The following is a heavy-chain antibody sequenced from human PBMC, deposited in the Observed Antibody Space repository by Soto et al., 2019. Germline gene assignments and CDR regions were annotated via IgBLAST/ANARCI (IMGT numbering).Heavy chain of an antibody. Sequence: QVQLVQSGAEVKKPGSSVKVSCKASGGTFSSYAISWVRQAPGQGLEWMGGFIPIFGTANYAQKFQGRVTITADESTSTAYMELSSLRSEDTAVYYCARGYCSGGSCSSYYFDYWGQGTLVTVSS. D-gene: IGHD2-15*01. CDR2: FIPIFGTA. V-gene: IGHV1-69*01. CDR1: GGTFSSYA. CDR3: ARGYCSGGSCSSYYFDY. J-gene: IGHJ4*02.